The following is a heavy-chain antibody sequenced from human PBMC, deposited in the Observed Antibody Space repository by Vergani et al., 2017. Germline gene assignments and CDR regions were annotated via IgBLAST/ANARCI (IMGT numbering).Heavy chain of an antibody. CDR3: AKSCLYDSSCYYYGFDY. D-gene: IGHD3-22*01. CDR1: GFTFSSYA. Sequence: EVQLVESGGGLVKPGGSLRLSCAASGFTFSSYAMSWVRQAPGKGLEWVSAISGSGGSTYYADSVKGRFTISRDNSKNTLYLQMNSLRAGDTAVYYCAKSCLYDSSCYYYGFDYWGQGTLVTVSS. CDR2: ISGSGGST. V-gene: IGHV3-23*04. J-gene: IGHJ4*02.